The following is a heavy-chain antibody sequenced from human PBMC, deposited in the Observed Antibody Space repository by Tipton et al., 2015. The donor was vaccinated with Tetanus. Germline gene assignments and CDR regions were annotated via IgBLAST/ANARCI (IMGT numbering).Heavy chain of an antibody. V-gene: IGHV4-30-4*01. Sequence: TLSLTCTVSGDSVSTGNFYWSWIRQPPGKGLEWIAFIHHSGLAFSKPSLKSRVTISADMSKNQFSLKLTSVTAADTATYYCARMGFTYGQVVYWGQGTLVTVAS. CDR2: IHHSGLA. CDR1: GDSVSTGNFY. J-gene: IGHJ4*02. D-gene: IGHD5-18*01. CDR3: ARMGFTYGQVVY.